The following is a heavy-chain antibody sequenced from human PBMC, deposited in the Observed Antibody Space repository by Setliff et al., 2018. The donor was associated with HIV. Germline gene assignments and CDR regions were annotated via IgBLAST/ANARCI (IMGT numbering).Heavy chain of an antibody. Sequence: ASVKVSCKASGYTFIGHYIHWVRQAPGQGLEWMGWINPNSGDTKYAQKFQGRVTMTRDASINTAYMELSSLTSDDTAVYYCARDWSMTSRESNWFDPWGQGTLVTVSS. CDR1: GYTFIGHY. D-gene: IGHD6-6*01. J-gene: IGHJ5*02. CDR2: INPNSGDT. CDR3: ARDWSMTSRESNWFDP. V-gene: IGHV1-2*02.